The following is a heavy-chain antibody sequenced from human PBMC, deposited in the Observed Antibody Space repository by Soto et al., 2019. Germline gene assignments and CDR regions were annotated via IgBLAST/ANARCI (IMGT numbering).Heavy chain of an antibody. Sequence: QVQLVQSGAEVKKPGSSVKVSCKASGGTFSSYTISWVRQAPGQGLEWMGRIIPILGIANYAQKFQGRVTITADKSTSTAYMELSSLRSEDTAGYYCAIAVVGTGWFGPWGQGTLVTVSS. CDR3: AIAVVGTGWFGP. D-gene: IGHD6-19*01. CDR1: GGTFSSYT. V-gene: IGHV1-69*02. CDR2: IIPILGIA. J-gene: IGHJ5*02.